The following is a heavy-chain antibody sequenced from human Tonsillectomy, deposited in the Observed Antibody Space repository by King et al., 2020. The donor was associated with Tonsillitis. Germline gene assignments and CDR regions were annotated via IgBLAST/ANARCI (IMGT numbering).Heavy chain of an antibody. V-gene: IGHV4-59*08. Sequence: QLQESGPGLVKPSETLSLTCTVSGDSISNYYWSWIRQPPGKGLEWIGYIHHSGNTNYNPSLKSRVTISVDTSKKHFSLKLTSVTAADTAVYYCARQEGILAAGTLGGWFDPWGQGTLVTVSS. D-gene: IGHD6-25*01. CDR3: ARQEGILAAGTLGGWFDP. CDR2: IHHSGNT. CDR1: GDSISNYY. J-gene: IGHJ5*02.